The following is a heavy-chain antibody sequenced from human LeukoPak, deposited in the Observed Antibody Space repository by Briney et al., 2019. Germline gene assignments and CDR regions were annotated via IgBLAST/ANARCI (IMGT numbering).Heavy chain of an antibody. CDR3: ARGLPGQHQLLFLAFDI. Sequence: ASVKVFCKASGGTFSSYAISWVRQAPGQGLEWMGGIIPIFGTANYAQKFQGRVTITTDESTSTAYMELSSLRSEDTAVYYCARGLPGQHQLLFLAFDIWGQGTMVTVSS. CDR1: GGTFSSYA. CDR2: IIPIFGTA. D-gene: IGHD2-2*01. J-gene: IGHJ3*02. V-gene: IGHV1-69*05.